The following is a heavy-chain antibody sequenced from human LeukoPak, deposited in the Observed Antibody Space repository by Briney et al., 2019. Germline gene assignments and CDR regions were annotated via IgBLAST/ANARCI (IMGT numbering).Heavy chain of an antibody. J-gene: IGHJ4*02. CDR1: GGIFSSYA. CDR3: ARDRIAVAGTAFDY. Sequence: ASVKVSCKASGGIFSSYAISWVRQAPGQGLEWMGGIIPIFGTANYAQKFQGRVTITADESTSTAYMELSSLRSEDTAVYYCARDRIAVAGTAFDYWGQGTLVTVSS. D-gene: IGHD6-19*01. CDR2: IIPIFGTA. V-gene: IGHV1-69*13.